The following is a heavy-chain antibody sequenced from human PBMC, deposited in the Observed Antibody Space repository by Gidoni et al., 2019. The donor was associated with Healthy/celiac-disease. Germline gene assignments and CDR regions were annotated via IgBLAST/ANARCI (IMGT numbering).Heavy chain of an antibody. V-gene: IGHV4-59*01. CDR1: GGSISSYY. CDR2: IYYSGST. J-gene: IGHJ5*02. CDR3: ARALSGGFDP. Sequence: QVQLQESGPGLVKPSETLSLTCTVSGGSISSYYWSWIRQPPGKGLEWIGYIYYSGSTNYTPSLKSRVTISVDTSKNQFSLKLSSVTAADTAVYYCARALSGGFDPWGQGTLVTVSS.